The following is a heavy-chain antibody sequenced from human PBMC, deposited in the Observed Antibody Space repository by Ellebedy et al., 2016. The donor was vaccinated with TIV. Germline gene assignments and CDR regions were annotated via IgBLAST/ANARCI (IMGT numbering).Heavy chain of an antibody. Sequence: GGSLRLSCSVSGFTVNSNYMSWVRQAPGKGLEWVSLITVHDTTYYADSVKGRFSISRDISKNTLFLQMNSLRAEDTALYYCASETFNDVDLKIWGVLDIWGRGTMVTVSS. CDR3: ASETFNDVDLKIWGVLDI. D-gene: IGHD2-8*01. CDR2: ITVHDTT. CDR1: GFTVNSNY. J-gene: IGHJ3*02. V-gene: IGHV3-66*01.